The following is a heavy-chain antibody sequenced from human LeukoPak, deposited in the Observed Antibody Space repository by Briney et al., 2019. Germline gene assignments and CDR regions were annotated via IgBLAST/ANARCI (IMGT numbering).Heavy chain of an antibody. Sequence: SETLSLTCSVSGGSISSYYWSWIRQPPGKGLEWIGYIYYSGSTNYNPSLKSRVTISVDTSKDQFSLRLSSVTAADTAVYYCARVTGYIVEDYFDYWGQGTLVTVSS. V-gene: IGHV4-59*01. CDR2: IYYSGST. J-gene: IGHJ4*02. D-gene: IGHD3-22*01. CDR1: GGSISSYY. CDR3: ARVTGYIVEDYFDY.